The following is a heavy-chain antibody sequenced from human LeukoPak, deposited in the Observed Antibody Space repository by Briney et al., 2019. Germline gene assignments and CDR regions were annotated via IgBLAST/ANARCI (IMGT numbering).Heavy chain of an antibody. CDR3: ARGYYDSSGLGDAFDI. Sequence: GGSLRLSCAASGFTFSSYAMSWVRQAPGKGLEWVSVIYSGGSTYYADSVKGRFTISRDNSKNTLYLQMNSLRAEDTAVYYCARGYYDSSGLGDAFDIWGQGTMVTASS. CDR2: IYSGGST. V-gene: IGHV3-66*01. J-gene: IGHJ3*02. D-gene: IGHD3-22*01. CDR1: GFTFSSYA.